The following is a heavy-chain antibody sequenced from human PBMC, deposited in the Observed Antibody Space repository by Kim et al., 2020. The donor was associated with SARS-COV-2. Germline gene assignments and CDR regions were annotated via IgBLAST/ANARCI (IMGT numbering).Heavy chain of an antibody. V-gene: IGHV4-31*03. J-gene: IGHJ5*02. D-gene: IGHD3-10*01. CDR3: ASSLLLWLPFDP. Sequence: SETLSLTCTVSGGSISSGGYYWSWIRQHPGKGLEWIGYIYYSGSTYYNPSLKSRVTISVDTSKNQFSLKLSSVTAADTAVYYCASSLLLWLPFDPWGQGTLVTVSS. CDR2: IYYSGST. CDR1: GGSISSGGYY.